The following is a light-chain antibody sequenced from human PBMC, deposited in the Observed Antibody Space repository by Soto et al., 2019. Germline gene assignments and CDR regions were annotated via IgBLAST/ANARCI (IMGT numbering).Light chain of an antibody. J-gene: IGKJ5*01. V-gene: IGKV1-39*01. CDR3: QQSYSTPPIT. CDR1: QSISNY. Sequence: DIRMTQSPSSLSASVVDRVTITCRASQSISNYLNWYQQKPGKAPKLLIYAASSLQSGVPSRFSGSGSGTDFTLTISSLQPEDFATYYCQQSYSTPPITFGQGTRLEIK. CDR2: AAS.